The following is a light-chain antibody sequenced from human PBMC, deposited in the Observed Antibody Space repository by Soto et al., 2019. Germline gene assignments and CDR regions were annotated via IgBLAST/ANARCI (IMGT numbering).Light chain of an antibody. V-gene: IGKV3-20*01. J-gene: IGKJ5*01. Sequence: EIVLTQSPGTLSLSPGEGATLSCRASQSVSSSYLAWYQQKPCQAPRLLIYGASSRATGIPDSFSGSGSGTDFTLIISRLQPPDFAVYYCQQYGSSPPITFGQGTRLEI. CDR3: QQYGSSPPIT. CDR1: QSVSSSY. CDR2: GAS.